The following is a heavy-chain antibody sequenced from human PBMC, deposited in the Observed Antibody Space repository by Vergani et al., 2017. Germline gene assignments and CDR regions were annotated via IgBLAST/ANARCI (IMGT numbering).Heavy chain of an antibody. V-gene: IGHV3-23*04. J-gene: IGHJ4*02. D-gene: IGHD3-3*01. CDR1: GFTFSSYG. CDR2: ISGSGGST. Sequence: VQLVESGGGVVQPGRSLRLSCAASGFTFSSYGMHWVRQAPGKGLEWVSAISGSGGSTYYADSVKGRFTISRDNSKNTLYLQMNSLRAEDTAVYYCATPDFWSDNWGQGTLVTVSS. CDR3: ATPDFWSDN.